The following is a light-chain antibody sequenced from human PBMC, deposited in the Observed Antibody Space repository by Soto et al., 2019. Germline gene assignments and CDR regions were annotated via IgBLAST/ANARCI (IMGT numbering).Light chain of an antibody. CDR2: DAS. CDR3: QQRSNWPPT. V-gene: IGKV3-11*01. Sequence: EIVFTESPATLSLSPGERVTRSFRASQSVSSYLAWYQQKPGQAPRLLIYDASNRATGIPARFSGSGSGTDFTLTISSLEPEDFAVYYCQQRSNWPPTFGQGTKVDIK. CDR1: QSVSSY. J-gene: IGKJ1*01.